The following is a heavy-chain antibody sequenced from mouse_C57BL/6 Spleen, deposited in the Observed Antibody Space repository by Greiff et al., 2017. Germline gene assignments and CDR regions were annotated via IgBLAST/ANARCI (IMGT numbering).Heavy chain of an antibody. CDR1: GYSFTGYY. V-gene: IGHV1-42*01. CDR2: INPSTGGT. D-gene: IGHD2-5*01. CDR3: ARDYSNYAYYYAMDY. J-gene: IGHJ4*01. Sequence: EVQLQESGPELVKPGASVKISCKASGYSFTGYYMNWVKQSPEKSLEWIGEINPSTGGTTYNQKFKAKATLTVDKSSSTAYMQLKSLTSEDSAVYYCARDYSNYAYYYAMDYWGQGTSVTVSS.